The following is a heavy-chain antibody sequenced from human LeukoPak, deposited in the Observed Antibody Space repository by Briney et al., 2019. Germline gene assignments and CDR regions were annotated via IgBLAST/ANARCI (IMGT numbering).Heavy chain of an antibody. CDR3: AKWDQYGGNGIVDY. J-gene: IGHJ4*02. D-gene: IGHD4-23*01. Sequence: GGSLRLSCAASGFAFSSYWMHWVRQDPRKGLVWVSRINGDGRNINYADSVKGRFTISRDNSKNTLYLQMNSLRAEDTAVYYCAKWDQYGGNGIVDYWGQGTLVTVSS. V-gene: IGHV3-74*01. CDR2: INGDGRNI. CDR1: GFAFSSYW.